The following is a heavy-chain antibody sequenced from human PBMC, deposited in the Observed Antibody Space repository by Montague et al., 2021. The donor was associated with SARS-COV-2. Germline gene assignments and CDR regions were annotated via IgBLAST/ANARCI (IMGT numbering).Heavy chain of an antibody. CDR3: ARVFPGYYYYMDV. D-gene: IGHD2-21*01. Sequence: SLRLSCAASGFTFSSYWMHWVRQAPGKGLVWVSRINSDGSSTSYADSVKGRFTTSRDNAKNTLYLQMNSLRAEDTAVYYCARVFPGYYYYMDVWGKWTTVTVSS. CDR2: INSDGSST. J-gene: IGHJ6*03. CDR1: GFTFSSYW. V-gene: IGHV3-74*01.